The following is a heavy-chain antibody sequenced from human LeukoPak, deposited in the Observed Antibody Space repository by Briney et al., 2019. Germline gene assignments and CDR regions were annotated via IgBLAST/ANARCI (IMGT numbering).Heavy chain of an antibody. J-gene: IGHJ6*03. CDR1: GGSFSGYY. V-gene: IGHV4-34*01. CDR3: ARGRQDVTMIIVVMTAVSYYLDV. Sequence: PSETLSLTCAVYGGSFSGYYWTWIRQTPEKGLEWIGEMNPSGSTNYNPSLKSRVTISVDTSKNQFSLELSSVTAADTAVYYCARGRQDVTMIIVVMTAVSYYLDVWGKGTTVTVS. CDR2: MNPSGST. D-gene: IGHD3-22*01.